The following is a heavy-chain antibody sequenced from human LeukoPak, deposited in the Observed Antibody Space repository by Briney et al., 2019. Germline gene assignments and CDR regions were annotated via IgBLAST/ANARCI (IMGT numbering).Heavy chain of an antibody. CDR3: ARMEGSGYDSPTWYFDY. J-gene: IGHJ4*02. V-gene: IGHV1-18*01. D-gene: IGHD5-12*01. Sequence: ASVKVSCKASDYTFTSYGISWVRQAPGQGLECMGWISAYNGNTNYAQKLQGRVTMTTDTSTSTAYMELRSLRSDDTAVYYCARMEGSGYDSPTWYFDYWGQGNRVTVSS. CDR1: DYTFTSYG. CDR2: ISAYNGNT.